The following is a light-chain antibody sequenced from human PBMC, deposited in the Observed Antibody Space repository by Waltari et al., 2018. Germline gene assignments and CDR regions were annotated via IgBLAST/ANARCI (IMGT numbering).Light chain of an antibody. CDR3: QQLNSYQWT. Sequence: IQLTQSPSSLSASVGDRVTITYRASQGISNYLAWYQQKPGKAPKHLIYAASTLQSVVPSRFSGSGSGTDFTLTISSLQHEDFATYYCQQLNSYQWTFGQGTKVEIK. CDR2: AAS. J-gene: IGKJ1*01. V-gene: IGKV1-9*01. CDR1: QGISNY.